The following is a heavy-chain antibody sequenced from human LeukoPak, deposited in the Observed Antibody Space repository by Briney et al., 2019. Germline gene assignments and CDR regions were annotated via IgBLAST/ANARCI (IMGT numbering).Heavy chain of an antibody. D-gene: IGHD5-24*01. Sequence: GGSLRLSCAASGFTFSSYAMSWVRQAPGKGLEWVANIKEDGSARYYVDSVKGRFTISRDNPKNSLYLQMGSLRADDTAMYYCARDPRDDHNSLDYWGQGTQVTVSS. CDR2: IKEDGSAR. CDR3: ARDPRDDHNSLDY. J-gene: IGHJ4*02. CDR1: GFTFSSYA. V-gene: IGHV3-7*03.